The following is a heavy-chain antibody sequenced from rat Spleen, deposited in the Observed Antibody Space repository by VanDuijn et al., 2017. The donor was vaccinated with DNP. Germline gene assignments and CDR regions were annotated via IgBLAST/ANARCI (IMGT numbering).Heavy chain of an antibody. V-gene: IGHV1-43*01. CDR1: GYTFTTYY. CDR2: INTGSGAT. Sequence: QIQLQQSGAELAKPDSSVKISCRASGYTFTTYYITWIKQTKGQGREYLGYINTGSGATNYNEKFKGKATLTADKSSSTAFMQLSSLTPDDSAVYYCARSGGSRVWFAYWGQGTLVTVSS. CDR3: ARSGGSRVWFAY. J-gene: IGHJ3*01. D-gene: IGHD1-4*01.